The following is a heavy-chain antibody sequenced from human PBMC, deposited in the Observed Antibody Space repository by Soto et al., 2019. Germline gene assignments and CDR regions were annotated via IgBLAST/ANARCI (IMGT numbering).Heavy chain of an antibody. D-gene: IGHD6-19*01. CDR2: ISGSSRYT. CDR3: ARHTSGWHYYDY. V-gene: IGHV3-11*06. Sequence: VQLVDSGGGLVQPGGSLRLSCAASGFNFSDHYMNWIRQAPGKGLEWVSYISGSSRYTNFADSVKGRFTISRDNAKNSLYLQMNSLRAEDTAVYYCARHTSGWHYYDYWGQGTPVTVSS. CDR1: GFNFSDHY. J-gene: IGHJ4*02.